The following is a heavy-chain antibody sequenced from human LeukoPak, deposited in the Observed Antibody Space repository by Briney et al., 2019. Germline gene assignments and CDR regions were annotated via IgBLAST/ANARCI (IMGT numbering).Heavy chain of an antibody. J-gene: IGHJ6*03. D-gene: IGHD5-18*01. CDR2: IRYDGSNK. CDR1: GFTFSSYG. CDR3: ARVGRGYTYYYYYMDV. V-gene: IGHV3-30*02. Sequence: GSLRLSCAASGFTFSSYGMHWVRQAPGKGLEWVAFIRYDGSNKYYADSVKGRFTISRDNSKNTLYLQMNSLRAEDTAVYYCARVGRGYTYYYYYMDVWGKGTTVTVSS.